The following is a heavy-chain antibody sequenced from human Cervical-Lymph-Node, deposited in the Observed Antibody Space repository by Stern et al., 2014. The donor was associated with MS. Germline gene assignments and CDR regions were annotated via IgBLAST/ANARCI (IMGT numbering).Heavy chain of an antibody. CDR3: ASTTYCSSTSCYTGYYYGMDV. CDR2: IIPIFGTA. V-gene: IGHV1-69*01. Sequence: VQLVQSGAEVKKPGSSVKVSCKASGGTFSSYAISWVRQAPGQGLEWMGGIIPIFGTANYAQKFQGRVTITADESTSTAYRELSSLRSEDTAVYYCASTTYCSSTSCYTGYYYGMDVWGQGTTVTVSS. CDR1: GGTFSSYA. J-gene: IGHJ6*02. D-gene: IGHD2-2*02.